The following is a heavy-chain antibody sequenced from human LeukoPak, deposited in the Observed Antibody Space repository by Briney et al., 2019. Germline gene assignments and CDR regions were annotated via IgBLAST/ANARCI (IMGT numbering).Heavy chain of an antibody. CDR1: GFTFSSYA. D-gene: IGHD3-22*01. CDR2: ISGSGGST. Sequence: GGSLRLSCAASGFTFSSYAMSWVRQVPGKGLEWVSAISGSGGSTYYADSVKGRFTISRDNSKNTLYLQMNSLRAEDTAVCYCAGGYYYDSSGYPPLRYWGQGTLVTVSS. CDR3: AGGYYYDSSGYPPLRY. V-gene: IGHV3-23*01. J-gene: IGHJ4*02.